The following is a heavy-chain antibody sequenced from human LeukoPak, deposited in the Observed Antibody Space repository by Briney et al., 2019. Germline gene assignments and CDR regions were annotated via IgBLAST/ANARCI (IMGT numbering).Heavy chain of an antibody. CDR1: GFTSSDHH. CDR3: ARVLDSYGLRAADY. D-gene: IGHD5-18*01. J-gene: IGHJ4*02. Sequence: PGGSLRLSCAASGFTSSDHHMDWVRQAPGKGLEWVSVIYSGGSTYYADSVKGRFTISRDNSKNTLYLQMDSLRAEDTAVYHCARVLDSYGLRAADYWGQGTLVTVSS. CDR2: IYSGGST. V-gene: IGHV3-66*01.